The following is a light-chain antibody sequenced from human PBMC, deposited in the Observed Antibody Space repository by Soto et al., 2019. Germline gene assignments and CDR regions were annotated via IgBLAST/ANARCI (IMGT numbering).Light chain of an antibody. J-gene: IGKJ1*01. V-gene: IGKV1-5*03. Sequence: IQMTQSPSTLSASVGDRVTITCRASQSISTSLAWYQQKPGKAPKVLIYKASSLESGVPSSFSGSGSGIEFSLTISCLQPDDCATYYCQHCDTYWTFGQGTKVEIK. CDR1: QSISTS. CDR3: QHCDTYWT. CDR2: KAS.